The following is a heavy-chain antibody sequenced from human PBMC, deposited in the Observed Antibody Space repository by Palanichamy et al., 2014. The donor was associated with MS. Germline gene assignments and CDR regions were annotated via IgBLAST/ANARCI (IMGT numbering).Heavy chain of an antibody. CDR2: ISNSGSNI. CDR3: VRHDDLWL. J-gene: IGHJ4*02. V-gene: IGHV3-48*03. CDR1: GFTFGTYE. Sequence: LLESGGGLVQPGGSLRLSCVASGFTFGTYEMHWVRQAAGKGLEWVSYISNSGSNIYYGDSVKGRFAISRDNAKNLLSLQMNDLRVEDTAVYYCVRHDDLWLWGQGTHVTVST. D-gene: IGHD3-3*01.